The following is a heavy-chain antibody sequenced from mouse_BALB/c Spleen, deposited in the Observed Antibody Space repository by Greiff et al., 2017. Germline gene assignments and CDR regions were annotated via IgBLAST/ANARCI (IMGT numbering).Heavy chain of an antibody. V-gene: IGHV2-6-7*01. CDR2: IWGDGST. CDR3: ARGPGYYYGSSYGAMDY. J-gene: IGHJ4*01. D-gene: IGHD1-1*01. CDR1: GFSLTGYG. Sequence: VQLVESGPGLVAPSQSLSITCTVSGFSLTGYGVNWVRQPPGKGLEWLGMIWGDGSTDYNSALKSRLSISKDNSKSQVFLKMNSLQTDDTARYYCARGPGYYYGSSYGAMDYWGQGTSVTVSS.